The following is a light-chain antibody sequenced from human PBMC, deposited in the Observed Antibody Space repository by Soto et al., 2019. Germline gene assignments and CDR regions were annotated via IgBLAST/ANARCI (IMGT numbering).Light chain of an antibody. CDR1: QTISSL. CDR2: KAS. V-gene: IGKV1-5*03. Sequence: DIPMTQSPSTLSVSVGARVTITCRASQTISSLLAWYQQKPGKAPKLLIYKASTLKSGIPARFSGSGSGTDFTLTISSLEPEDFAVYYCQQRSNWPRTFGQGTKVDIK. CDR3: QQRSNWPRT. J-gene: IGKJ1*01.